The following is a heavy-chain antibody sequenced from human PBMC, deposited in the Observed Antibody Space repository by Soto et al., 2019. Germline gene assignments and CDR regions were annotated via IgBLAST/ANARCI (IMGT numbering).Heavy chain of an antibody. V-gene: IGHV4-31*03. CDR1: GGSISSGGYY. CDR3: ARSHYGETFDY. CDR2: IYYSGST. D-gene: IGHD4-17*01. J-gene: IGHJ4*02. Sequence: KTSETLSLTCTVSGGSISSGGYYWSWIRQHPGKGLEWIGYIYYSGSTYYNPSLKSRVTISVDTSKNQFSLKLSSVTAADTAVYYCARSHYGETFDYWGQGTLVTVSS.